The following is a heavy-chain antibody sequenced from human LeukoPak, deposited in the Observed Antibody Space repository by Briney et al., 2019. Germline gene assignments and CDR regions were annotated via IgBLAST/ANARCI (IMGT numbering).Heavy chain of an antibody. CDR2: IHPHGIF. CDR1: GGSCDDYY. J-gene: IGHJ5*02. D-gene: IGHD5-24*01. V-gene: IGHV4-34*01. CDR3: ARGRDRSKAGDL. Sequence: PSETPSLTCAVYGGSCDDYYCSWIRQPPGKGLEWIGEIHPHGIFYYNSSLVSRVTISIDTSKTQFSLRLTSETAADTAFYYCARGRDRSKAGDLWGQGSLVTVSS.